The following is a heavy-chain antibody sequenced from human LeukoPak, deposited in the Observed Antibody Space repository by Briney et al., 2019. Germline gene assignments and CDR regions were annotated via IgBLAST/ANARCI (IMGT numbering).Heavy chain of an antibody. V-gene: IGHV3-66*01. CDR3: ARGAGLRYFDWSLLFDY. J-gene: IGHJ4*02. CDR2: IYSGGST. Sequence: GGSLRLSCAASGFTVSSNYMSWVRQAPGKGLEWVSVIYSGGSTYYADSVKGRFTISRDNSNNTLYLQMNSLRAEDTAVYYCARGAGLRYFDWSLLFDYWGQGTLVTVSS. D-gene: IGHD3-9*01. CDR1: GFTVSSNY.